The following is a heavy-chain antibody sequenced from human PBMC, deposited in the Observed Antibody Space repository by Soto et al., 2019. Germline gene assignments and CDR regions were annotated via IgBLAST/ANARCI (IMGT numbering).Heavy chain of an antibody. CDR3: ARVKLERLSISWFDP. J-gene: IGHJ5*02. Sequence: SETLSLTCTVSGGSISSGGYYWSWIRQHPGKGLEWVGYIYYSGSTYYNPSLKSRVTISVDTSKNQFSLKLSSVTAADTAVYYCARVKLERLSISWFDPWGQGTLVTVSS. D-gene: IGHD1-1*01. CDR2: IYYSGST. V-gene: IGHV4-31*03. CDR1: GGSISSGGYY.